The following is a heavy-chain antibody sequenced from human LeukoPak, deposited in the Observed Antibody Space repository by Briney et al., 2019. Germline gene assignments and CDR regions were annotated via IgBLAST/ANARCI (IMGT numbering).Heavy chain of an antibody. V-gene: IGHV3-33*01. D-gene: IGHD4/OR15-4a*01. CDR3: AREGLDYGEGDY. CDR1: GFTFSSYG. CDR2: IWYDGSNK. Sequence: GGSLRLSCAASGFTFSSYGMHWVRQAPGKGLEWVAVIWYDGSNKYYADSVKGRFTISRDNSKNTLYLQMNSLRAEDTAVYYCAREGLDYGEGDYWGRGTLVTVSS. J-gene: IGHJ4*02.